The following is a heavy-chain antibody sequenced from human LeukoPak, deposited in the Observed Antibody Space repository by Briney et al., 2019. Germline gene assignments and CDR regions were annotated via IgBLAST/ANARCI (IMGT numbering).Heavy chain of an antibody. Sequence: GGSLRLSCAASGFTFNTYSMNWARQAPGKGLEWVSSIDSSGGYTFYADSVKGRFIISRDNAKNSLYLQMNSLRVEDTAVYYCLRGDRLDYWGQGTLVPVSS. CDR1: GFTFNTYS. J-gene: IGHJ4*02. CDR2: IDSSGGYT. V-gene: IGHV3-21*06. CDR3: LRGDRLDY.